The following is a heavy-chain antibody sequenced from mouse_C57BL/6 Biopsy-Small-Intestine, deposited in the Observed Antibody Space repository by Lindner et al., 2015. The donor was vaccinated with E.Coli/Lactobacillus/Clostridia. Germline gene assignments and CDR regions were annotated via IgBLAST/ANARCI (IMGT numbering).Heavy chain of an antibody. J-gene: IGHJ1*03. CDR1: GYTFTEYT. V-gene: IGHV1-62-2*01. Sequence: VQLQESGAELVKPGASVKLSCEASGYTFTEYTIHWVKQRSGQGLEWIGWFYPGSGSIKYNEKFKDKATLTADKSSSTVYMELSRLTSEDSAVYFCARHEEGYGNPPHWYFDVWGTGTTVTVSS. CDR3: ARHEEGYGNPPHWYFDV. CDR2: FYPGSGSI. D-gene: IGHD2-10*02.